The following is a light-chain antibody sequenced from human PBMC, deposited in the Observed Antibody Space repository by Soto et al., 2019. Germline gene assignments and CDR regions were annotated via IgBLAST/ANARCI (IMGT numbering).Light chain of an antibody. V-gene: IGLV1-40*01. J-gene: IGLJ2*01. CDR1: SSNIGAGYD. CDR2: RNN. Sequence: QSVLTQPPSVSGAPGQRVTISCTGSSSNIGAGYDVYWYQQLPGTAPKLLIYRNNNRPSGVPGRFSGSKSGTSASLAITGLQAEDEADYYCQSYDSSLSGWGIFGGGTKVTVL. CDR3: QSYDSSLSGWGI.